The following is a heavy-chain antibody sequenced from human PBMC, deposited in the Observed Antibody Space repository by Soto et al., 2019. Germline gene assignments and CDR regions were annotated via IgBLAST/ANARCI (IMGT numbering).Heavy chain of an antibody. J-gene: IGHJ4*02. CDR3: AREVSSSRFDS. V-gene: IGHV1-69*01. D-gene: IGHD2-2*01. CDR1: GGTFSSYR. Sequence: QVQLEQSGAEVKKPGSSVKVSCKSSGGTFSSYRISWVRQAPGQRLEWMGGIMPIFATPKYAQRFQGRVTISADESTSTAYMELRSLTSDDTAVYYCAREVSSSRFDSWGQGTLVTVSS. CDR2: IMPIFATP.